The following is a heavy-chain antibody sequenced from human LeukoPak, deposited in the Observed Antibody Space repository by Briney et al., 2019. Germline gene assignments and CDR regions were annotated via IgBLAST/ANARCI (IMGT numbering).Heavy chain of an antibody. V-gene: IGHV4-31*03. D-gene: IGHD4-17*01. CDR3: ARSTTVTTLDY. CDR1: GSSISSGGYY. CDR2: IYYSGST. Sequence: SETLSLTCTVSGSSISSGGYYWSWIRQHPGKGLEWIGYIYYSGSTYYNPSLKSRVTISVDTSKNQFSLKLSSVTAADTAVYYCARSTTVTTLDYWGQGTLVTVSS. J-gene: IGHJ4*02.